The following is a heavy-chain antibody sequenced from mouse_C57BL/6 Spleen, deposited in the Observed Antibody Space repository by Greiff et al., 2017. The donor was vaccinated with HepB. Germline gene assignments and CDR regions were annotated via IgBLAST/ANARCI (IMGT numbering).Heavy chain of an antibody. CDR3: ARSTAQATPSYFDY. V-gene: IGHV1-82*01. J-gene: IGHJ2*01. Sequence: QVQLQQSGPELVKPGASVKISCKASGYAFSSSWMNWVKQRPGKGLEWIGRIYPGDGDTNYNGKFKGKATLTADKSSSTAYMQLSSLTSEDSAVYVCARSTAQATPSYFDYWGQGTTLTVSS. CDR2: IYPGDGDT. D-gene: IGHD3-2*02. CDR1: GYAFSSSW.